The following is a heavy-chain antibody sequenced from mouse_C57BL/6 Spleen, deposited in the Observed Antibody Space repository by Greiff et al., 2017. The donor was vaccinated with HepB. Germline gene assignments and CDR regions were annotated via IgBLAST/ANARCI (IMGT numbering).Heavy chain of an antibody. D-gene: IGHD2-5*01. CDR2: IDPETGGT. J-gene: IGHJ4*01. CDR3: TREGSNYGEYYAMDY. CDR1: GYTFTDYE. V-gene: IGHV1-15*01. Sequence: QVQLQQSGAELVRPGASVTLSCKASGYTFTDYEMHWVKQTPVHGLEWIGAIDPETGGTAYNQKFKGKAILTADKSSSTAYMELRSLTSEDSAVYYCTREGSNYGEYYAMDYWGQGTSVTVSS.